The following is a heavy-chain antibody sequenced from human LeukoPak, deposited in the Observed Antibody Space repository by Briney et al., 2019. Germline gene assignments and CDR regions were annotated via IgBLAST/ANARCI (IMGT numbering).Heavy chain of an antibody. J-gene: IGHJ6*03. D-gene: IGHD6-13*01. V-gene: IGHV3-21*01. CDR1: GFTFSSYS. Sequence: GGSLRLSCAASGFTFSSYSMNWVRQAPGKGLEWVSSNSSNSSYIYYADSVKGRFTISRDNAKNSLYLQMNSLRAEDTAVYYCARDSSSSWYYYYYMDVWGKGTTVTVSS. CDR2: NSSNSSYI. CDR3: ARDSSSSWYYYYYMDV.